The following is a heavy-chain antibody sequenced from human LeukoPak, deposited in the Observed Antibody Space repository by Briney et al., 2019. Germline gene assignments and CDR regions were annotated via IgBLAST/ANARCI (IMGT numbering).Heavy chain of an antibody. D-gene: IGHD3-10*01. CDR2: IYTSGST. CDR3: ARDSTLWFGESKFDY. V-gene: IGHV4-4*07. CDR1: GGSISSYY. J-gene: IGHJ4*02. Sequence: PSETLSLTCTVSGGSISSYYWSWIRQPAGKGLEWIGRIYTSGSTNYNPSLKSRVTMSVDTSKNQFSLKLSSVTAADTAVYYCARDSTLWFGESKFDYWGQGTLVTVSS.